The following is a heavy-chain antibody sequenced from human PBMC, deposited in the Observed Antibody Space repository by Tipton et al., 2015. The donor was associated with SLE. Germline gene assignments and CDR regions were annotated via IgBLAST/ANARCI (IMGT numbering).Heavy chain of an antibody. CDR3: ARGRPSDYIWVYSGWVFDY. V-gene: IGHV4-34*01. J-gene: IGHJ4*02. D-gene: IGHD3-16*01. Sequence: TLSLTCAVYGGSFSGYYWSWIRQSPGKGLEWIGEINHSGSTNYNPSLKSRVTISVDTSKKQFSLKVSSVTAADTAVYYCARGRPSDYIWVYSGWVFDYWGQGTLVTVSS. CDR2: INHSGST. CDR1: GGSFSGYY.